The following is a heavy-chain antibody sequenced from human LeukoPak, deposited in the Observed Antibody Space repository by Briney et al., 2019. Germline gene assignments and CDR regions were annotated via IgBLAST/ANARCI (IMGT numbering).Heavy chain of an antibody. CDR3: ASGSYYYDSSGYRGFDY. V-gene: IGHV4-4*07. CDR1: GVSISSYY. Sequence: PSETLSLTRTVSGVSISSYYWSWLRQPAGKGLEWLGRIYTGGSTNYNPSLKSRVTMSVDTSKNQFSLKLSSVTAADTAVYYCASGSYYYDSSGYRGFDYWGQGTLVTVSS. D-gene: IGHD3-22*01. CDR2: IYTGGST. J-gene: IGHJ4*02.